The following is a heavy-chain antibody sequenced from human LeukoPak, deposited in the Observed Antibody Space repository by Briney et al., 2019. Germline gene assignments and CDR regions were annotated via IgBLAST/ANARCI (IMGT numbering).Heavy chain of an antibody. Sequence: ASVKVSCTASGYTFTNYGINWVRQASGQGLEWMGWINTNTGNPTYAQGFTGRFVFSLDTSVSTAYLQISSLKAEDTAVYYCARESGGSPGGYWGQGTLVTVSS. D-gene: IGHD1-26*01. CDR1: GYTFTNYG. CDR3: ARESGGSPGGY. V-gene: IGHV7-4-1*02. J-gene: IGHJ4*02. CDR2: INTNTGNP.